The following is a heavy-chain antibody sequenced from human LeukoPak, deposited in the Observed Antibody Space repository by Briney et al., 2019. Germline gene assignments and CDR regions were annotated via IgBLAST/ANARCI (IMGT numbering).Heavy chain of an antibody. J-gene: IGHJ4*02. CDR2: IYHSGST. CDR3: AGAEPRGMFWYPY. Sequence: SETLSLTCAVSGASISSNNWWWSWVRQPPGKGLEWIGEIYHSGSTNYNPSLKSRVTMSVDKSKNQFSLRLSSVTAADTAVYYCAGAEPRGMFWYPYWGQGTLVTDSS. CDR1: GASISSNNW. D-gene: IGHD6-13*01. V-gene: IGHV4-4*02.